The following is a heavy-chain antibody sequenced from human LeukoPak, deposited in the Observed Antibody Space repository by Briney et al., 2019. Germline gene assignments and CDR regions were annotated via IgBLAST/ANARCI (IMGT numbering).Heavy chain of an antibody. D-gene: IGHD6-19*01. CDR3: ARDRPLQWLEY. Sequence: GGSLRLSCAASGFTFSSYSMNWVRQAPGKGLEWVSSISSSSSYIYYADSVKGRFTISRDNTKNSLYLQMNSLRAEDTAVYYCARDRPLQWLEYWGQGTLVTVSS. V-gene: IGHV3-21*01. CDR1: GFTFSSYS. J-gene: IGHJ4*02. CDR2: ISSSSSYI.